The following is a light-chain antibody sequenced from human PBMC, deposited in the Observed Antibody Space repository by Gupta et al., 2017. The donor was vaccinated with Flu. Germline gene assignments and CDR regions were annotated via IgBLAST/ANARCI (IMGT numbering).Light chain of an antibody. CDR3: AAWDDSLNGPV. V-gene: IGLV1-44*01. J-gene: IGLJ3*02. Sequence: QSVLTQPPPASGTPRQRVSISCSGSSSNIGTNSVNWYQQLPGTAPKLLISYNNQRPSGVPDRFSGSKSGTSASLAITGLQSEDEADYYCAAWDDSLNGPVFGGGTKLTVL. CDR2: YNN. CDR1: SSNIGTNS.